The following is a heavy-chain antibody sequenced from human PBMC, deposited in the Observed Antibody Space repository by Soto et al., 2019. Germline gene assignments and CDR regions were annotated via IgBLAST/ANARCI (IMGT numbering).Heavy chain of an antibody. J-gene: IGHJ4*02. CDR3: AKRDSSGYHYFDY. CDR1: GFTFSGHA. Sequence: GGSLRLSCEASGFTFSGHAMSWVRQAPGKGLEWVSLIIGGGGSTFYADSVKGRLTISRDNSKNTLYLQMNSLRAEDTAVYYCAKRDSSGYHYFDYWGQGILVTVSS. CDR2: IIGGGGST. V-gene: IGHV3-23*01. D-gene: IGHD3-22*01.